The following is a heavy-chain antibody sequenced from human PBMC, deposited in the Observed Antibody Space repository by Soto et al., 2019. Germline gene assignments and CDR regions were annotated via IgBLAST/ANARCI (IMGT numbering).Heavy chain of an antibody. V-gene: IGHV4-34*01. Sequence: SETLSLTCAVYGGSFSGYYWSWIRQPPGKGLEWIGEINHSGSTNYNPSLKSRVTISVDTSKNQFSLKLSSVTAADTAVYYCARGARDSSGYYSIDYWGQGTLVTVSS. J-gene: IGHJ4*02. CDR3: ARGARDSSGYYSIDY. CDR2: INHSGST. CDR1: GGSFSGYY. D-gene: IGHD3-22*01.